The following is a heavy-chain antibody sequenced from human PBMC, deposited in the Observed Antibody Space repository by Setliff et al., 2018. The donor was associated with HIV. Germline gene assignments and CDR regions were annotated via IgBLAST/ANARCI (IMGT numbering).Heavy chain of an antibody. D-gene: IGHD3-10*01. J-gene: IGHJ5*02. V-gene: IGHV4-31*03. CDR1: GGSISSGGYY. CDR3: ARGRIGYSGSGGYYKRTSHNYFDP. Sequence: SETLSLTCTVSGGSISSGGYYWSWIRQHPEKGLEWTGYVYYNGDTYYNPSLKSRVTLTVDTSKKQFSLKLTSVPAADTAVYYCARGRIGYSGSGGYYKRTSHNYFDPWGQGTLVTVSS. CDR2: VYYNGDT.